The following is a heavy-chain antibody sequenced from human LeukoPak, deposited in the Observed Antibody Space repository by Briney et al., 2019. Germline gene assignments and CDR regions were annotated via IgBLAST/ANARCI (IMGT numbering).Heavy chain of an antibody. J-gene: IGHJ5*02. CDR2: ISAYNGNT. Sequence: GASVKVSCKASGYTFTSYGISWVRHAPGQGLEWMGWISAYNGNTNYAQKLQGRVTMTTDTSTSTAYMELSSLRSEDTAVYYCAREGSRPSYDSSGYYAPWGQGTLVTVSS. CDR3: AREGSRPSYDSSGYYAP. CDR1: GYTFTSYG. D-gene: IGHD3-22*01. V-gene: IGHV1-18*01.